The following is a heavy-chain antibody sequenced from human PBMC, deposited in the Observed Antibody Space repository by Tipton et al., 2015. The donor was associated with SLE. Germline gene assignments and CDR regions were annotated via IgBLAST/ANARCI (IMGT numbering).Heavy chain of an antibody. Sequence: TLSLTCTVSGGSISSHYWSWIRQPQGKGLEWIASIHYTGSTHSYPSLKSRVTISVDTSKNQFSLKLTSVSTAETAVYYCASGLRFLDVDYWGQGTLVTVSS. J-gene: IGHJ4*02. CDR2: IHYTGST. CDR1: GGSISSHY. V-gene: IGHV4-59*11. D-gene: IGHD3-3*01. CDR3: ASGLRFLDVDY.